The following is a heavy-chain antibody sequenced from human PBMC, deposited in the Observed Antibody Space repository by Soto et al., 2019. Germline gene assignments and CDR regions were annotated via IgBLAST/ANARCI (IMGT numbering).Heavy chain of an antibody. CDR2: VTVTGGST. J-gene: IGHJ5*02. Sequence: PGGSLRLSCAAAAISFNTYGVTWVRQAPGKGLEWVSTVTVTGGSTYYADSVKGRFTISRDRSNYTVSLLLNSLRVEDTAIYYCAGQRSPDGWFGPCGQGPLVPASS. CDR3: AGQRSPDGWFGP. D-gene: IGHD3-10*01. CDR1: AISFNTYG. V-gene: IGHV3-23*01.